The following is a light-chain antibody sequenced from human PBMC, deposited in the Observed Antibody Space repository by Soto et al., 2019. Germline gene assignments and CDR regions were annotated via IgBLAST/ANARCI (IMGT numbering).Light chain of an antibody. CDR3: QYLNGAPTIT. J-gene: IGKJ5*01. V-gene: IGKV1-9*01. CDR1: QDVSDY. CDR2: AAY. Sequence: DIQLTQSPSFLSASVGDRVTITCRASQDVSDYLAWYQHAPGKAPNLLIYAAYTLQSGVPSRFSGSGSGTEFSLRSGRRQPEDFATYYCQYLNGAPTITFGQGTRLDVK.